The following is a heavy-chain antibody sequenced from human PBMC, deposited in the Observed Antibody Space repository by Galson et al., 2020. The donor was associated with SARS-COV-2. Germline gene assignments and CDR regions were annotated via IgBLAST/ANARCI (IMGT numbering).Heavy chain of an antibody. CDR3: ENTYYSSSPFDR. CDR1: TVNLPSYA. V-gene: IGHV3-23*03. Sequence: GESLKISCTASTVNLPSYAMSWVRQAPGKGLEWIAVLYSDGRTHYADSVKGRFSIYRCQSKNTLYLQMNSLRAEDTARYYCENTYYSSSPFDRRSQETLVTASS. J-gene: IGHJ5*02. D-gene: IGHD2-2*01. CDR2: LYSDGRT.